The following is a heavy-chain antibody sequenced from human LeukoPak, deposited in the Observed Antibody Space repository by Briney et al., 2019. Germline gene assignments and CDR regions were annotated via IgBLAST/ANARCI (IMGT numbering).Heavy chain of an antibody. Sequence: GGSLRLSCAASGFIFDDYAMHWVRHVPGKGLEWVSGISWNSGKIDYADSVKGRFTISRDNAKNSLYLQMNSLRVEDMALYYCAKDRGYSSSFFEIWGQGTLVTVSS. J-gene: IGHJ4*02. V-gene: IGHV3-9*03. CDR3: AKDRGYSSSFFEI. D-gene: IGHD6-13*01. CDR1: GFIFDDYA. CDR2: ISWNSGKI.